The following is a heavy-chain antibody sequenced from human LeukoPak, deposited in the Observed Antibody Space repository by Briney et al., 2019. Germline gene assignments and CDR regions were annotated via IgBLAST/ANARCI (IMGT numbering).Heavy chain of an antibody. CDR1: GFTFSSYE. CDR2: ISSSGSTI. V-gene: IGHV3-48*03. J-gene: IGHJ4*02. Sequence: PGGSLRLSCAASGFTFSSYEMHWVRQAPGKGLEWVSYISSSGSTIYYADSVRGRFSISRDSAKNSLYLQMNSLRAEDTAVYYCARLGGYDWGLDYWGQGTLVTVFS. D-gene: IGHD5-12*01. CDR3: ARLGGYDWGLDY.